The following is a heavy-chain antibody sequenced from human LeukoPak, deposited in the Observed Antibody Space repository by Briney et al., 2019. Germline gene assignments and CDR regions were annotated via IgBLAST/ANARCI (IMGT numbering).Heavy chain of an antibody. D-gene: IGHD1-26*01. CDR1: GYSFTSFG. V-gene: IGHV1-18*01. Sequence: ASVKVSCKASGYSFTSFGISWVRQAPGQGLEWMGWISAYNGHTKSAEKLQGRVTMTTDTSTNTAYMELTSLRSDDTAMYYCARDQVVGATAGTFDYWGQGTLVTVSS. J-gene: IGHJ4*02. CDR3: ARDQVVGATAGTFDY. CDR2: ISAYNGHT.